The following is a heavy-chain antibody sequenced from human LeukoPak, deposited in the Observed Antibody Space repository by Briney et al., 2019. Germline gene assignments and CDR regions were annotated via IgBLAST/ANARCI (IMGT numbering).Heavy chain of an antibody. J-gene: IGHJ5*02. Sequence: SETLSLTCAVYGGSFSGYYWSWIRQPLGKGLEWIGEINHSGSTNYNPSLKSRVTISVDTSKNQFSLKLSSVTAADTAVYYCARTTSIAARPANKVGMTWGQGTLVTVSS. CDR1: GGSFSGYY. D-gene: IGHD6-6*01. CDR3: ARTTSIAARPANKVGMT. V-gene: IGHV4-34*01. CDR2: INHSGST.